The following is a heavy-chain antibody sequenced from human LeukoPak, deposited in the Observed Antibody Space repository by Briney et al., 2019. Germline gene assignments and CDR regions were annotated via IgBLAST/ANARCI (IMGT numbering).Heavy chain of an antibody. J-gene: IGHJ6*03. CDR3: ARDHSCSGGSCYSDYYYMDV. CDR2: ISGSGGST. Sequence: GGSLRLSCAASGFTFSSYGMSWVRQAPGKGLEWVSAISGSGGSTYYADSVKGRFTISRDNSKNTLYLQMNSLRAEDTAVYYCARDHSCSGGSCYSDYYYMDVWGKGTTVTVSS. D-gene: IGHD2-15*01. V-gene: IGHV3-23*01. CDR1: GFTFSSYG.